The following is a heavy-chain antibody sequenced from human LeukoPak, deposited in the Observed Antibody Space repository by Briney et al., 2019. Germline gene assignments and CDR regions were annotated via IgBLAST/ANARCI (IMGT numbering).Heavy chain of an antibody. D-gene: IGHD4-17*01. CDR2: INPNSGGT. CDR3: ARDSPYGDYVYFDY. V-gene: IGHV1-2*02. J-gene: IGHJ4*02. CDR1: GYTFTGYY. Sequence: GASVKVSCKGSGYTFTGYYMHWVRQAPGQGLEWMGWINPNSGGTNYAQKFQGRVTMTRDTSISTAYMELSRLRSDDTAVYYCARDSPYGDYVYFDYWGQGTLVTVSS.